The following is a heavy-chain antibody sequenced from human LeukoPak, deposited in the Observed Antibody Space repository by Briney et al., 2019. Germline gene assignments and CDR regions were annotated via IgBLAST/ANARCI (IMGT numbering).Heavy chain of an antibody. D-gene: IGHD6-13*01. Sequence: GGSLRLSCAASGLTFSSYAMSWVRQAPGKGLEWVSAISGSGGSTYYADSVKGRFTISRDNSKNTLYLQMNSLRAEDTAVYYCAKSERSWTEIRDYFDYWGQGTLVTVSS. CDR3: AKSERSWTEIRDYFDY. J-gene: IGHJ4*02. CDR1: GLTFSSYA. CDR2: ISGSGGST. V-gene: IGHV3-23*01.